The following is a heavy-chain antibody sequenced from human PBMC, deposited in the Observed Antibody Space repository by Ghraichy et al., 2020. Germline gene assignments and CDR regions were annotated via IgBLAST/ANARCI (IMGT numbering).Heavy chain of an antibody. J-gene: IGHJ4*02. CDR3: ARADYDSSGYYNGYYFDF. V-gene: IGHV3-7*01. CDR2: IKEDGRDE. D-gene: IGHD3-22*01. CDR1: GFAFSTYW. Sequence: GGSLRLSCAASGFAFSTYWMTWVRQAPGQGPEWVANIKEDGRDEYYVDSVKGRFTISRDNAKNSLYLQMNSLRAEDTAVYYCARADYDSSGYYNGYYFDFWGPEALVAVS.